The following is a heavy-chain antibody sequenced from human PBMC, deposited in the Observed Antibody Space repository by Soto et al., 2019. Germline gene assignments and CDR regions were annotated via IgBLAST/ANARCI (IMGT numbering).Heavy chain of an antibody. J-gene: IGHJ4*02. CDR3: AKPEIVYAWGNGPDY. V-gene: IGHV3-23*01. CDR1: GFTFSSYA. CDR2: ISGSGSSK. D-gene: IGHD3-16*01. Sequence: EVQLLQSGGDLVQPGGSLRLSCAASGFTFSSYAMNWVRQPPGKGLEWVSAISGSGSSKYYVDSVKGGFTISRDKSKNTLYLQMSSLRAEDTAVYYCAKPEIVYAWGNGPDYWGQGTLLTGSS.